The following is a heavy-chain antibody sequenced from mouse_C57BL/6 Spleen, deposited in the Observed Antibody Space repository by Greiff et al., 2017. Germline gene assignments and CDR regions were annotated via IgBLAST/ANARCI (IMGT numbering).Heavy chain of an antibody. CDR2: IDPSDSET. Sequence: VQLQQPGAELVRPGSSVKLSCKASGYTFTSYWMHWVKQRPIQGLEWIGNIDPSDSETHYNQKFKDKATLTVDKSSSTAYMQLSSLTSEDSAVYYCARTPRYYGSRYYYAMDYWGQGTSVTVSS. V-gene: IGHV1-52*01. CDR1: GYTFTSYW. J-gene: IGHJ4*01. D-gene: IGHD1-1*01. CDR3: ARTPRYYGSRYYYAMDY.